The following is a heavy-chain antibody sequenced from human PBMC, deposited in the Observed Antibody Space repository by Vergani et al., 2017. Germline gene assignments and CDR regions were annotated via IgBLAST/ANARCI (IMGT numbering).Heavy chain of an antibody. CDR3: ARDDTVILDAFDI. CDR2: IYYSGST. D-gene: IGHD2-21*02. V-gene: IGHV4-39*07. CDR1: GCSISSSSYY. J-gene: IGHJ3*02. Sequence: QLQLQESGPGLVKPSETLSLTCTVSGCSISSSSYYWGWIQQPPGKGLEWIGSIYYSGSTYYNPSLKSRVTLSVDTSKNQFSLKLSSVTAADTAVYYCARDDTVILDAFDIWGQGTMVTVSS.